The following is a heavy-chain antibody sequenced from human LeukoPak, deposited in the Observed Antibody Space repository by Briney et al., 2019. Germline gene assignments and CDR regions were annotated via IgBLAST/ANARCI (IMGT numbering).Heavy chain of an antibody. V-gene: IGHV4-61*02. CDR3: ARELSGFQL. CDR1: GGSISSGSYY. J-gene: IGHJ4*02. Sequence: PSETLSLTCTVSGGSISSGSYYWSWIRQPAGKGLEWIGRIYTSGSTNYNPSLKSRVTISVDTSKNQFSLKLSSVTAADTAVYYCARELSGFQLWSQGTLVTASS. D-gene: IGHD3-22*01. CDR2: IYTSGST.